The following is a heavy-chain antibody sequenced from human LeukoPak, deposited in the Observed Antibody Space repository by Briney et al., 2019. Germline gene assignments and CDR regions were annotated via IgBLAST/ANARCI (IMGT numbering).Heavy chain of an antibody. J-gene: IGHJ4*02. CDR3: ARVRGGIGDSSGWTLDY. Sequence: VASVKVSCKASGYTFTSYALHWVRQAPGQRLEWMGWINAGNGNTKYSQKFQGRVTITRDTSANTVYMELSSLRSEDTAVYYCARVRGGIGDSSGWTLDYWGQGTLVTVSS. CDR1: GYTFTSYA. CDR2: INAGNGNT. D-gene: IGHD6-19*01. V-gene: IGHV1-3*01.